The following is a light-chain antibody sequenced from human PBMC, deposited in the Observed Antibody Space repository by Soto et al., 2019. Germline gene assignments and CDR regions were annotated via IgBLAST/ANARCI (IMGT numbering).Light chain of an antibody. CDR1: QSVLYSSNNKNY. V-gene: IGKV4-1*01. CDR2: WAS. Sequence: DIVMTQSPDSLAVSLGERATINCKSSQSVLYSSNNKNYLAWYQQKPGQPPKLLIYWASTRESGVPDRFSGSGSGTDFTLTIISLQAADVAVYYCQQYYSTPYTFGHETTLETK. J-gene: IGKJ2*01. CDR3: QQYYSTPYT.